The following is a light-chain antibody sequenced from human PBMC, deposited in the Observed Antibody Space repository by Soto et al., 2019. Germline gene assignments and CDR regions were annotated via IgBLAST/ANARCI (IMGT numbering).Light chain of an antibody. Sequence: DIQMTHSPSTLSASVGDRVTITCRASQIMYTWLAWYQQKPGKAPKLLIYDATTLESGVPSRFSGSGSGTEFTLTISSLQPDDFATYYCQHYNGYFGQGTKLEI. CDR1: QIMYTW. CDR2: DAT. V-gene: IGKV1-5*01. J-gene: IGKJ2*01. CDR3: QHYNGY.